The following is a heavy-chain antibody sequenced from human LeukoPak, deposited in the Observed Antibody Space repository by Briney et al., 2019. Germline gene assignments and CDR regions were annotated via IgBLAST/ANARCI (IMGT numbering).Heavy chain of an antibody. CDR3: ARTLTTPDY. J-gene: IGHJ4*02. CDR2: INPNTGDT. D-gene: IGHD1-14*01. V-gene: IGHV1-2*02. CDR1: ASTFTFTGYY. Sequence: GASVKVSCKASASTFTFTGYYLHWVRQAPGQGLEWMGGINPNTGDTVSLQKFQGRVTMTRDTSISTVYMELRSLRSDDTAVYYCARTLTTPDYWGQGTLVTVSS.